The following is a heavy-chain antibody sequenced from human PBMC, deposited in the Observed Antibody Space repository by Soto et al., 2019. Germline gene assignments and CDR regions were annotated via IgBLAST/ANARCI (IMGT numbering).Heavy chain of an antibody. J-gene: IGHJ6*02. D-gene: IGHD5-18*01. Sequence: EVQLVESGGSLVQPGGSLKLSCAASGFTFSGSSVYWVRQASGKGLEWVGRIKNKVHSYATAYAASVTGRFTISRDDSKNTAFLQMNSLKTEDTAVYYCCGYSSPTYYNFGLDVWGQGTTVTVSS. CDR1: GFTFSGSS. CDR2: IKNKVHSYAT. CDR3: CGYSSPTYYNFGLDV. V-gene: IGHV3-73*02.